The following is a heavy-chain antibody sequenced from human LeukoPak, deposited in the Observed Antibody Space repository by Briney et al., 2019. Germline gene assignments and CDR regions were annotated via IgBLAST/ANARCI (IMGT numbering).Heavy chain of an antibody. V-gene: IGHV5-51*01. CDR2: IYPGDSDT. D-gene: IGHD3-3*01. J-gene: IGHJ4*02. CDR3: ARASGDFWSGYTFDY. Sequence: GESLKISCKGSGYSFTDYWIGWVRQMPGKGLEWMGIIYPGDSDTRYSPSFRGQVTISADKSISTAYLQWGSLKASDTAMYYCARASGDFWSGYTFDYWGQGTLVTVSS. CDR1: GYSFTDYW.